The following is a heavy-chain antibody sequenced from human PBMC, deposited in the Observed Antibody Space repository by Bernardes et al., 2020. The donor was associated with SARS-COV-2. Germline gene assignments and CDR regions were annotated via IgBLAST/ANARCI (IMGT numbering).Heavy chain of an antibody. V-gene: IGHV3-23*01. CDR1: GFTLRSSA. CDR3: AKDYCGGDCDFFDY. D-gene: IGHD2-21*02. CDR2: ISGDSDNT. Sequence: EGSLFLSCAASGFTLRSSAMSWVRQAPGPGLAWVSGISGDSDNTYYADSVKGRFTISRDNSMNTLFLQMNSLRAEDTAVYYCAKDYCGGDCDFFDYWGQGTLVSVSS. J-gene: IGHJ4*02.